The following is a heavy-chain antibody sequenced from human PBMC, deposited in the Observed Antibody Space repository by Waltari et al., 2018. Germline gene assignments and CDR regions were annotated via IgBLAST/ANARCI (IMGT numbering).Heavy chain of an antibody. CDR1: GGSINNYY. V-gene: IGHV4-59*04. CDR2: ISYSGIT. CDR3: VRGCAGGACYSDTYYSMDV. D-gene: IGHD2-21*02. J-gene: IGHJ6*03. Sequence: QVQLQESGPGLVKPSETLSLTCTVSGGSINNYYWSWIRQPPGKRLEWIGYISYSGITCYNSPLESRVTMSVDTSRIQFSLKLRSVTDADTATYYCVRGCAGGACYSDTYYSMDVWGKGTTVTVSS.